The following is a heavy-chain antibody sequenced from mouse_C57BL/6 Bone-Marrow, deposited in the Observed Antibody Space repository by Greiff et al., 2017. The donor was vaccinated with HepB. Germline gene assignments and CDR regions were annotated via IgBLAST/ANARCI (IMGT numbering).Heavy chain of an antibody. J-gene: IGHJ3*01. CDR2: IDPENGDT. Sequence: VQLQQSGAELVRPGASVKLSCTASGFNIKDDYMHWMKQRPEQGLEWIGWIDPENGDTEYASKFQGKATITADTSSNTAYLQLSSLTSEDTAVYYCTLRPWFAYWGQGTLVTVSA. D-gene: IGHD1-2*01. V-gene: IGHV14-4*01. CDR3: TLRPWFAY. CDR1: GFNIKDDY.